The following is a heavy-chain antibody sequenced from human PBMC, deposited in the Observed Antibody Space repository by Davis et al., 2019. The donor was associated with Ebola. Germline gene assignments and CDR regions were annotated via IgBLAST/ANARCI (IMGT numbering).Heavy chain of an antibody. CDR1: GGSFSGYY. D-gene: IGHD3-22*01. CDR3: ARGRKRHDSSGYYYNY. J-gene: IGHJ4*02. V-gene: IGHV4-34*01. Sequence: SQTLSLTCAVYGGSFSGYYWSWIRQPPGKGLEWIGEINHSGSTNYNPSLKSRVTISVDTSKNQFSLKLSSVTAADTAVYYCARGRKRHDSSGYYYNYWGQGTLVTVSS. CDR2: INHSGST.